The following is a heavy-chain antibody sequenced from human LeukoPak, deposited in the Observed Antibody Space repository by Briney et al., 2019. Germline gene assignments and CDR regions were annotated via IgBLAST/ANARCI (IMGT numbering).Heavy chain of an antibody. CDR3: ARGIVLWFGELSSWFDP. J-gene: IGHJ5*02. Sequence: SETLSLTCAVYGGSFSGYYWSWIRQPPGKGLEWIGEINHSGSTNYNPSLKSRVTISVDTSKNQFSLKLSSVTAADTAVYYCARGIVLWFGELSSWFDPWGQGTLVTVSP. CDR2: INHSGST. D-gene: IGHD3-10*01. CDR1: GGSFSGYY. V-gene: IGHV4-34*01.